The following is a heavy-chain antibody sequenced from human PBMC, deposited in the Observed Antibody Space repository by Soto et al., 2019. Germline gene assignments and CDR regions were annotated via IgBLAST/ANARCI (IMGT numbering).Heavy chain of an antibody. CDR1: GHTLTEFS. Sequence: GASVKVSCKISGHTLTEFSIHWVRQAPGKGLEWMGGFDPEGGEAIYAQKWHGRVTVTEDTVTDTAYMELSGLKSDDTAVYYCARTEVASIAAPPAFDYWGQGTLVTVSS. CDR2: FDPEGGEA. D-gene: IGHD6-6*01. CDR3: ARTEVASIAAPPAFDY. J-gene: IGHJ4*02. V-gene: IGHV1-24*01.